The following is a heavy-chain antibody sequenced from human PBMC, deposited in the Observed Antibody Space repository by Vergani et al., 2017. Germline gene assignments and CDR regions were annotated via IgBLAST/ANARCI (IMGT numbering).Heavy chain of an antibody. Sequence: QLQLQESGPRLVKPSETLSLTCAVSGGSISSGDHCWTWIRQRPGKGLEWIGYIFYSGTTYDNPSLRSRLTISVDTSQNQFSLKLRSVTAADTAVYYCARVDTQVPATSHFYYMDVWGKGTTVVVSS. CDR1: GGSISSGDHC. J-gene: IGHJ6*03. V-gene: IGHV4-31*11. D-gene: IGHD6-25*01. CDR2: IFYSGTT. CDR3: ARVDTQVPATSHFYYMDV.